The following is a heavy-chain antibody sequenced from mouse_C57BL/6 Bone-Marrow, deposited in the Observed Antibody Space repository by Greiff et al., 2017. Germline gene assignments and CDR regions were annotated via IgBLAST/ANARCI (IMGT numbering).Heavy chain of an antibody. CDR3: ASIYDGYSHWYFDV. V-gene: IGHV1-22*01. J-gene: IGHJ1*03. CDR1: GYTFTDYN. CDR2: INPNNGGT. D-gene: IGHD2-3*01. Sequence: VQLKQSGPELVKPGASVKMSCKASGYTFTDYNMHWVKQSHGKSLEWIGYINPNNGGTSYNQKFKGKATLTVNKSSSTAYMELRSLTSEDSAVYYCASIYDGYSHWYFDVWGTGTTVTVAS.